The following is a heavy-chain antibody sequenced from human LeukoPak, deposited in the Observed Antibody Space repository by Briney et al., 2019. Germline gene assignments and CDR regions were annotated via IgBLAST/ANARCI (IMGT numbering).Heavy chain of an antibody. CDR1: GVMFPSYW. D-gene: IGHD1-26*01. CDR2: IKQDGSEK. Sequence: GGSLRLSCAASGVMFPSYWMTWVRQAPGKGLEWVANIKQDGSEKYYVDSVKGRFTISRDNAKNSVYLQMNSLRAEDTAVYYCARHESGGHFDYWGQGTLVTVSS. CDR3: ARHESGGHFDY. J-gene: IGHJ4*02. V-gene: IGHV3-7*05.